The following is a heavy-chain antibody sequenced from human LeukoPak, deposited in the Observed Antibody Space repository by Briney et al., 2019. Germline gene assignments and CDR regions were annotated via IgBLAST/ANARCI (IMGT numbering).Heavy chain of an antibody. Sequence: SETLSLTCTVSGGSISSSSYYWGWIRQPPGKGLEWIGSIYYSGSTYYNPSLKSRVTISVDTSKNQFSLKLSSVTAADTAVYYCARDGSGWYLNLFDYWGQGTLVTVSS. D-gene: IGHD6-19*01. V-gene: IGHV4-39*07. CDR1: GGSISSSSYY. J-gene: IGHJ4*02. CDR3: ARDGSGWYLNLFDY. CDR2: IYYSGST.